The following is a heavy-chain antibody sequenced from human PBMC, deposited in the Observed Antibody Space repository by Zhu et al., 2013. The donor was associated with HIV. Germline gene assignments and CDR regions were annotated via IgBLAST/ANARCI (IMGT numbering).Heavy chain of an antibody. CDR3: ARSRITMIGVSWDV. CDR2: INPSGGGT. Sequence: QVQLVQSGAEVKKPGASVKVSCKASGYTFTSYYMHWVRQAPGQGLEWMGIINPSGGGTTYAQKFQGRVTMTRDTSARTVYMELSSLRSEDTAVYYCARSRITMIGVSWDVWGQGTTGHRLL. J-gene: IGHJ6*02. V-gene: IGHV1-46*01. D-gene: IGHD3-22*01. CDR1: GYTFTSYY.